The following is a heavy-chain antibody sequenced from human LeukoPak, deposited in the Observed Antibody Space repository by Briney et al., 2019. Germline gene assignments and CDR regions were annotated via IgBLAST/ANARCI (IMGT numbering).Heavy chain of an antibody. V-gene: IGHV1-18*01. Sequence: GASVKVSCKASGYTFTSYGISWVRQAPGQGLEWMGWISAYNGNTNYAQKLQGRVTMTTDISTSTAYMELRSLRSDDTAVYYYARDRVVAATRGDYFDYWGQGTLVTVSS. CDR2: ISAYNGNT. CDR3: ARDRVVAATRGDYFDY. CDR1: GYTFTSYG. J-gene: IGHJ4*02. D-gene: IGHD2-15*01.